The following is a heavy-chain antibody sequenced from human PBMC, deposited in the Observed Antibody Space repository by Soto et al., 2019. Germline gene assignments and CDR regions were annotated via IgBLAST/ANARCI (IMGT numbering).Heavy chain of an antibody. CDR1: GDSITSISH. CDR2: IYHSWTT. J-gene: IGHJ4*02. D-gene: IGHD3-10*01. V-gene: IGHV4-38-2*01. CDR3: ARTDNVGNYPH. Sequence: SAFLRLTSAVSGDSITSISHWSWIREPPGRGLEWVASIYHSWTTYYNPSLKSRVTISVDTSKNQFSLNLRSVTAAESAVYYCARTDNVGNYPHLGQGNLVTVS.